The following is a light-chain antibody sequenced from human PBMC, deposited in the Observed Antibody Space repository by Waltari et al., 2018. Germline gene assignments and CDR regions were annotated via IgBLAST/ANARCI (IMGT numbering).Light chain of an antibody. CDR3: QQGNSYPYS. J-gene: IGKJ2*03. CDR1: QGISSY. CDR2: YAN. V-gene: IGKV1-13*02. Sequence: IQLSQSPSSLSASVGDRVTITCRASQGISSYLNWYQQKPGNAPKLLIYYANSLASGGPSRFSGSGSGTEFTLTISSLQPEDFATYYCQQGNSYPYSFGQGTKVEIK.